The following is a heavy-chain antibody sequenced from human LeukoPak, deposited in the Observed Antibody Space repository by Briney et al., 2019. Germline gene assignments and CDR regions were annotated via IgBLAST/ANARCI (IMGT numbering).Heavy chain of an antibody. CDR1: GGSISSYY. J-gene: IGHJ5*01. V-gene: IGHV4-59*01. CDR3: SRARWFDY. CDR2: IYYSGST. Sequence: SETLSLTCTVSGGSISSYYWSWIRQPPGKGLEWIGYIYYSGSTNYNPSLKSRVTISVDTSKNQFSLKLSSVTAADTAVYYCSRARWFDYWGQGTLVTVSS.